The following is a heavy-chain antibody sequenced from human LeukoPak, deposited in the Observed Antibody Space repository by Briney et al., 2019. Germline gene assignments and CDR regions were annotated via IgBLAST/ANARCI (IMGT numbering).Heavy chain of an antibody. Sequence: SETLSLTCTVSGGSISSYYWSWIRQPPGKGLEWIGYIYYSGSTNYNPSLKSRLTISVDTSKNQFSLKLSSVTAADTAVYYCARCSSSTYYYYMDVWGKGTTVTVSS. CDR2: IYYSGST. CDR3: ARCSSSTYYYYMDV. V-gene: IGHV4-59*01. CDR1: GGSISSYY. J-gene: IGHJ6*03. D-gene: IGHD6-6*01.